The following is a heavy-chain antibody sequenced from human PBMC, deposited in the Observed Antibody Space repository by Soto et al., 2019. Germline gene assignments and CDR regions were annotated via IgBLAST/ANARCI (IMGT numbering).Heavy chain of an antibody. J-gene: IGHJ4*02. CDR2: ISSDGNNK. D-gene: IGHD3-10*01. Sequence: SLRLSCAASGFTFSSYGMHWVRQAPGKGLEWVAVISSDGNNKYSANSLKGRFTISRDNSKNTLYLQMDSLRAEDTAVYYCAKDSGRGSADYYFDYWGQGXLVTVYS. V-gene: IGHV3-30*18. CDR3: AKDSGRGSADYYFDY. CDR1: GFTFSSYG.